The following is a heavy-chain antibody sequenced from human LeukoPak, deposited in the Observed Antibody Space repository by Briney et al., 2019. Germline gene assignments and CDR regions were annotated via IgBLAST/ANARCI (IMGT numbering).Heavy chain of an antibody. CDR1: GYSISSGYY. CDR2: IYHSGST. V-gene: IGHV4-38-2*02. J-gene: IGHJ5*02. Sequence: SETLSLTCTVSGYSISSGYYWGWIRPPPGKGLEWIGSIYHSGSTNYNPSLKSRVTISVDTSKNQFSLKLSSVTAADTAVYYCARGGMILNRFDPWGQGTLVTVSS. CDR3: ARGGMILNRFDP. D-gene: IGHD3-22*01.